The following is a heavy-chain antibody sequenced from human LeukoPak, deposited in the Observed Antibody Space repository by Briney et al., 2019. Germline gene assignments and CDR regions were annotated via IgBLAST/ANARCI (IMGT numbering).Heavy chain of an antibody. Sequence: ASGKVSCKAAGYTFTGYYMHWVRQAPGQGLEGMGWINPNSGGTNYAQKFQGRVTMTRDTSISTAHMELSRLRSDDTAVYYCARIPPDSSGYYPSNNWFDPWGQGTLVTVSS. D-gene: IGHD3-22*01. CDR3: ARIPPDSSGYYPSNNWFDP. CDR1: GYTFTGYY. J-gene: IGHJ5*02. CDR2: INPNSGGT. V-gene: IGHV1-2*02.